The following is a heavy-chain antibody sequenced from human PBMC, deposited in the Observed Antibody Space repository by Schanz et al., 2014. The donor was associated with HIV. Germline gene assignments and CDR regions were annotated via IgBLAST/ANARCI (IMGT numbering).Heavy chain of an antibody. D-gene: IGHD5-12*01. CDR3: ARKMSISNQWLRALYSNYGMDV. J-gene: IGHJ6*02. CDR2: MTPNSGNT. Sequence: QVNLVQSGAEVKKPGASVKVSCKASGYTFTSYAINWVRQATGQGLEWMGWMTPNSGNTGFAQKFKGRVTMTRNTSINTAYMEVSGMKSEDAAVYYCARKMSISNQWLRALYSNYGMDVWGQGTTVTVSS. CDR1: GYTFTSYA. V-gene: IGHV1-8*01.